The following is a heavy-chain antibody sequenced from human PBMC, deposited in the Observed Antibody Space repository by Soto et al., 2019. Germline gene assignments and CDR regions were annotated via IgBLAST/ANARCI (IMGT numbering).Heavy chain of an antibody. V-gene: IGHV4-39*01. CDR2: IYYSGST. CDR1: GGSISSSSYY. D-gene: IGHD6-19*01. J-gene: IGHJ6*02. CDR3: ARPNRIAVAGTRRNYYYGMDV. Sequence: ETLSLTCTVSGGSISSSSYYWGWIRQPPGKGLEWIGSIYYSGSTYYNPSLKSRVTISVDTSKNQFSLKLSSVTAADTAVYYCARPNRIAVAGTRRNYYYGMDVWGQGTTVTVS.